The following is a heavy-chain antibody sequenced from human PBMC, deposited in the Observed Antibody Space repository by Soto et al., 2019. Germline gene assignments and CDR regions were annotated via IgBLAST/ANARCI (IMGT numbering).Heavy chain of an antibody. Sequence: GASVKVSWKASGYTFTSYYMHWVRQAPGQGLEWMGIINPSGGSTSYAQKFQGRVTMTRDTCTSTVYMELSSLRSEDTAVYYCAREDVANAFDIWGQGTMVTVSS. CDR3: AREDVANAFDI. CDR1: GYTFTSYY. CDR2: INPSGGST. D-gene: IGHD5-12*01. V-gene: IGHV1-46*03. J-gene: IGHJ3*02.